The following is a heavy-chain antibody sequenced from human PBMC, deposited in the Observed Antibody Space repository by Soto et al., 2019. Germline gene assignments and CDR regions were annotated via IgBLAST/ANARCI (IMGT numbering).Heavy chain of an antibody. CDR1: GFTFSSYA. CDR2: ISYDGSNK. CDR3: ARDLYCSGGSCYSDSSRFDY. D-gene: IGHD2-15*01. J-gene: IGHJ4*02. Sequence: LRLSCAASGFTFSSYAMHWVRQAPGKGLEWVAVISYDGSNKYYADSVKGRFTISRDNSKNTLYLQMNSLRAEDTAVYYCARDLYCSGGSCYSDSSRFDYWGQGTLVTVSS. V-gene: IGHV3-30-3*01.